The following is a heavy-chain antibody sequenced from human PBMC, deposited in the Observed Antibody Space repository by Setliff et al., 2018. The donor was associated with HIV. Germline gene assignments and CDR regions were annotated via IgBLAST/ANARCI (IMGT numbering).Heavy chain of an antibody. Sequence: RGESLKISCEGSGYSFSRYWIGWVRQMPGKGLEWMGVIYPGGSSSKYSPSFQGQVTISVDTSISTAYLQWNSLKASDTAIYYCARHPIHTYGYGAFDFWGRGTLVTVSS. CDR2: IYPGGSSS. CDR1: GYSFSRYW. V-gene: IGHV5-51*01. CDR3: ARHPIHTYGYGAFDF. J-gene: IGHJ4*02. D-gene: IGHD5-18*01.